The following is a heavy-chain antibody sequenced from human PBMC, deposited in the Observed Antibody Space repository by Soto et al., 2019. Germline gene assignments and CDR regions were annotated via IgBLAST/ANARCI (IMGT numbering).Heavy chain of an antibody. D-gene: IGHD6-13*01. CDR1: GYTLTELS. Sequence: ASVKVSCKVSGYTLTELSMHWVRQAPGKGLERMGGFDPEDGETIYAQKFQGRVTMTEDTSTDTAYMELSSLRSENTAVHYCAAVSSSSWYYYGMDVWGQGTTVTVSS. CDR3: AAVSSSSWYYYGMDV. CDR2: FDPEDGET. J-gene: IGHJ6*02. V-gene: IGHV1-24*01.